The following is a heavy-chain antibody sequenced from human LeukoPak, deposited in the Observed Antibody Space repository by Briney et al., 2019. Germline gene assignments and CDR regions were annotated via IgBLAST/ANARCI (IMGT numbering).Heavy chain of an antibody. D-gene: IGHD6-6*01. V-gene: IGHV4-34*01. CDR1: GGSFSGYY. J-gene: IGHJ5*02. Sequence: SETLSLTCAVYGGSFSGYYWNWIRQPPGEGLEWIGEINHSGSTNYNPSLKSRVTISVDTSKNQFSLKLSSVTAADTAVYYCARASYSSSWFDPWGQGTLVTVSS. CDR3: ARASYSSSWFDP. CDR2: INHSGST.